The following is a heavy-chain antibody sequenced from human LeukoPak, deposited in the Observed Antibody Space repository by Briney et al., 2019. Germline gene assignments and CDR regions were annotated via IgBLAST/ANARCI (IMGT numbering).Heavy chain of an antibody. Sequence: GGSLRLSCTASGFSFSTYAMTWVRQAPGKGLERISSMSSGSRDIYYADSVRGRCTISRDNTKNYLYLLMNNLRAEDTAIYYCARDRPTGASRVFVVQWGQGTPVTVSS. D-gene: IGHD2-15*01. CDR1: GFSFSTYA. J-gene: IGHJ4*02. CDR2: MSSGSRDI. CDR3: ARDRPTGASRVFVVQ. V-gene: IGHV3-21*06.